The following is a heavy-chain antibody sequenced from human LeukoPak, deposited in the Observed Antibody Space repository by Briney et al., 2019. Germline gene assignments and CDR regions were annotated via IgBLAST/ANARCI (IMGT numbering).Heavy chain of an antibody. Sequence: GGSLRLSCAASGFTFSTYAMSWVRQAPGKGLEWVSGISGSGDYTYYADSVKGRFTISRDNSKNTLYLQMNSLRAEDTAVYYCARPSGILLITNPQSWGQGTLVTVSS. J-gene: IGHJ5*02. CDR1: GFTFSTYA. D-gene: IGHD1-26*01. V-gene: IGHV3-23*01. CDR3: ARPSGILLITNPQS. CDR2: ISGSGDYT.